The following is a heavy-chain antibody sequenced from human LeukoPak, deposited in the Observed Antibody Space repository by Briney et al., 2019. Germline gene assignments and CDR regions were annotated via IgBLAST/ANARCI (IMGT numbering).Heavy chain of an antibody. D-gene: IGHD3-10*01. V-gene: IGHV3-21*04. CDR1: GFTFSSYS. CDR3: AKDIGLLWFGELFDY. J-gene: IGHJ4*02. Sequence: GGSLRLSCAASGFTFSSYSMNWVRQAPGKGLEWVSSISYSSSYIYYADSVKGRFTISRDNAKNSLYLQMNSLRAEDTALYYCAKDIGLLWFGELFDYWGQGTLVTVSS. CDR2: ISYSSSYI.